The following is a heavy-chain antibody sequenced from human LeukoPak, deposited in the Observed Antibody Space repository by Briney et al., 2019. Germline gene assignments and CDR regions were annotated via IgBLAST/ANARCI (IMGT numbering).Heavy chain of an antibody. V-gene: IGHV4-59*01. D-gene: IGHD3-22*01. CDR3: ARVPNPTYYYDSSGYYYYFDY. CDR2: IYYSGST. J-gene: IGHJ4*02. CDR1: GGSISSYY. Sequence: SETLSPTCTVSGGSISSYYWSWIRQPPGKGLEWIGYIYYSGSTNYNPSLKSRVTISVDTSKNQFSLKLSSVTAADTAVYYCARVPNPTYYYDSSGYYYYFDYWGQGTLVTVSS.